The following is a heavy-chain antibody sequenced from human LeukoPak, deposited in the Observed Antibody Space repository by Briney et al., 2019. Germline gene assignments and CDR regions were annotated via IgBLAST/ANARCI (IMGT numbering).Heavy chain of an antibody. CDR1: GDSITSDYY. D-gene: IGHD1-26*01. V-gene: IGHV4-38-2*01. CDR2: IYHSGTT. Sequence: PSETLSLTCAVSGDSITSDYYWGWIRQPPGKGLEWIGSIYHSGTTYYNPSLKSRVSKSVDTSKNQFSLTLTSVTAADTAVYYCVRLRGVGAVSAWFDPWGQGTLVTVSS. CDR3: VRLRGVGAVSAWFDP. J-gene: IGHJ5*02.